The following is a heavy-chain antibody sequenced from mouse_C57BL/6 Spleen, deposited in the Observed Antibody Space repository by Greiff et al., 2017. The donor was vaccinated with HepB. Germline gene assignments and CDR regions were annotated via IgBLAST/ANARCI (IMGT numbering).Heavy chain of an antibody. V-gene: IGHV3-6*01. CDR1: GYSITSGYS. CDR2: ISYDGSN. J-gene: IGHJ3*01. D-gene: IGHD2-5*01. CDR3: ARGKSNLRFFAY. Sequence: EVQLQQSGPGLVKPSQSLSLTCSVTGYSITSGYSWNWIRQFPGNKLEWMGYISYDGSNNYNPSLKNRISITRDTSKNQFFLKLNSVTTEDTATYYCARGKSNLRFFAYWGQGTLVTVSA.